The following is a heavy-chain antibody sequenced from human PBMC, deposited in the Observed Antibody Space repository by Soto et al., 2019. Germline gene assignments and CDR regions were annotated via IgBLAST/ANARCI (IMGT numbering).Heavy chain of an antibody. Sequence: RSETLSLTCTVSGGSISSSSYYWGWIRQPPGKGLEWIGSIYYSGSTYYNPSLKSRVTISVDTSKNQFSLKLSSVTAADTAVYYCARFTHYYDSSGYPDDFDYWGQGTLVTVSS. V-gene: IGHV4-39*01. J-gene: IGHJ4*02. CDR2: IYYSGST. CDR1: GGSISSSSYY. D-gene: IGHD3-22*01. CDR3: ARFTHYYDSSGYPDDFDY.